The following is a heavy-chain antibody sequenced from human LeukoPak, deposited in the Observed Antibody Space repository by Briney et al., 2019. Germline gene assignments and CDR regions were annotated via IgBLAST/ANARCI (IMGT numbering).Heavy chain of an antibody. V-gene: IGHV3-30*02. D-gene: IGHD4-17*01. CDR1: GFTFSSYG. CDR3: ASLYYGDYDY. Sequence: GGSLRLSCAASGFTFSSYGMHWVRQAPGKGLEWVAFIRYDGSNKYCADSVKGRFTISRDNSKNTLYLQMNSLRAEDTAVYYCASLYYGDYDYWGQGTLVTVSS. J-gene: IGHJ4*02. CDR2: IRYDGSNK.